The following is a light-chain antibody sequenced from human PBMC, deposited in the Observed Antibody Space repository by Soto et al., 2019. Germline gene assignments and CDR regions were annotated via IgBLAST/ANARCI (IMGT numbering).Light chain of an antibody. CDR3: SSYTSGSTGV. J-gene: IGLJ7*01. CDR2: EVS. V-gene: IGLV2-14*01. CDR1: SSDVGGYNY. Sequence: QSALTQPASVSGSPGQSITISCTGTSSDVGGYNYVSWYQQHPGKAPKLMIYEVSNRPSGFSNRFSGSKSGNTASLTISGLQAEDEADYYCSSYTSGSTGVFGGGTQLTVL.